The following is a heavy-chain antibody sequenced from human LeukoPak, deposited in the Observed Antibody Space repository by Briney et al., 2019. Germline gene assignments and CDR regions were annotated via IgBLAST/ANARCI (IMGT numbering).Heavy chain of an antibody. V-gene: IGHV3-30-3*01. D-gene: IGHD2-2*01. CDR3: AREGSSASYYFDY. Sequence: GGSLRLSCAASGFTFSSYAMHWVRQAPGKGLEWVAVISYDGSNKYYADSVKGRFTISRVNSKNTLYLQMNSLRTEDTAIYYCAREGSSASYYFDYWGQGTLVTVSS. J-gene: IGHJ4*02. CDR1: GFTFSSYA. CDR2: ISYDGSNK.